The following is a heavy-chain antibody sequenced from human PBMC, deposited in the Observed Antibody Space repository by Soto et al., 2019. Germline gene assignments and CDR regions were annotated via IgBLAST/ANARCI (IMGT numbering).Heavy chain of an antibody. V-gene: IGHV5-51*01. CDR3: ARHYASYYGSGRTSSVYYYYYGMDV. CDR2: IYPGDSDT. CDR1: GYSFTSYW. J-gene: IGHJ6*02. D-gene: IGHD3-10*01. Sequence: PGESLKISCKGSGYSFTSYWIGWVRQMPGKGLEWMGIIYPGDSDTRYSPSFQGQVTISADKSISTAYLQWSSLKASDTAMYYCARHYASYYGSGRTSSVYYYYYGMDVWGQGTTVTVSS.